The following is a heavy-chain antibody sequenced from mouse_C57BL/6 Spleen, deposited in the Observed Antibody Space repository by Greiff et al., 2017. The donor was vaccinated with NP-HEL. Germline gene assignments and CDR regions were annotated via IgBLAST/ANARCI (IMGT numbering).Heavy chain of an antibody. V-gene: IGHV5-16*01. J-gene: IGHJ1*03. CDR1: GFTFSDYY. CDR3: ARDERRYFDV. D-gene: IGHD2-12*01. CDR2: INYDGSST. Sequence: EVMLVESEGGLVQPGSSMKLSCTASGFTFSDYYMAWVRQVPEKGLEWVANINYDGSSTYYLDSLKSRFIISRDNAKNILYLQMSSLKSEDTATYYCARDERRYFDVWGTGTTVTVSS.